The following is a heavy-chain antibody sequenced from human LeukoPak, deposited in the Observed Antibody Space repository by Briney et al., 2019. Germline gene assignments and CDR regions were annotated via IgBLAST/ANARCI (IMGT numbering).Heavy chain of an antibody. CDR3: ATGRGYSYGYVDYYYMDV. CDR1: GCTLTELS. CDR2: FDPEDGET. J-gene: IGHJ6*03. V-gene: IGHV1-24*01. D-gene: IGHD5-18*01. Sequence: ASVKVSCKVSGCTLTELSMHWVRQAPGKGLEWMGGFDPEDGETIYAQKFQGRVTMTEDTSTDTAYMELSSLRSEDTAVYYCATGRGYSYGYVDYYYMDVWGKGTTVTVSS.